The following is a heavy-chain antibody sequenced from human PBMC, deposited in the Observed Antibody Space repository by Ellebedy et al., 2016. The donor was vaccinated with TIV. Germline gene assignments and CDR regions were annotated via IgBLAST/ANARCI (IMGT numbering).Heavy chain of an antibody. CDR1: GFSLSNARLG. Sequence: SGPTLVXPTATLTLTCTVSGFSLSNARLGVSWIRQPPGKALEWLAHIFSDDEKSYSTSLKSRLTISQDASKSQVVLTMTNMDPEDTATYHCARILWYSSGWYFGYYFDYWGQGTLVTVSS. D-gene: IGHD6-19*01. V-gene: IGHV2-26*01. CDR3: ARILWYSSGWYFGYYFDY. J-gene: IGHJ4*02. CDR2: IFSDDEK.